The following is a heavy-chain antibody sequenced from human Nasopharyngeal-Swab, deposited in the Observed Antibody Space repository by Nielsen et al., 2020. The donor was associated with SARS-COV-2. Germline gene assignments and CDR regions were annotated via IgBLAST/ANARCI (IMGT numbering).Heavy chain of an antibody. CDR3: ARFRRSWFGGGYFDY. D-gene: IGHD3-10*01. CDR2: INHSGST. J-gene: IGHJ4*02. V-gene: IGHV4-34*01. Sequence: SETLSLTCAVYGGSFSGYYWSWIRQPPGKGLDWIGEINHSGSTNYNPSLKSRVTISVDTSKNQFSLKLSSVTAADTAVYYCARFRRSWFGGGYFDYWGQGTLVTVSS. CDR1: GGSFSGYY.